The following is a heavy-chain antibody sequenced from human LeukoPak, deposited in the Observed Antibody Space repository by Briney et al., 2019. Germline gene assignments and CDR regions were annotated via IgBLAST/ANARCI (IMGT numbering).Heavy chain of an antibody. CDR1: GYTFTTYF. CDR3: ARGPNYSYGLLDY. CDR2: IKPLGGDT. J-gene: IGHJ4*02. V-gene: IGHV1-46*03. Sequence: APVRVSCKAFGYTFTTYFIHWVRQAPGQGLEWMGMIKPLGGDTTYAQKFQGRVTMTGDTSTSTVHMELRSLISEDTAVYFCARGPNYSYGLLDYWGQGTQVTVTS. D-gene: IGHD5-18*01.